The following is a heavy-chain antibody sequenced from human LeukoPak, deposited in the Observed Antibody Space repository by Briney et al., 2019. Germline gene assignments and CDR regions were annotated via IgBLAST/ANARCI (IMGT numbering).Heavy chain of an antibody. V-gene: IGHV3-23*01. Sequence: GGSLRLSCAASGFTFSSYAMSWVRQAPGKGLEWVSAISGSGGSTYYADSVKGRFTISRDNSKNTLYLQMNSLRAEDTAVYYCAKDRAIRYCSGGSCYSEGNWFDPWGQGTLVTVSS. CDR3: AKDRAIRYCSGGSCYSEGNWFDP. J-gene: IGHJ5*02. CDR1: GFTFSSYA. D-gene: IGHD2-15*01. CDR2: ISGSGGST.